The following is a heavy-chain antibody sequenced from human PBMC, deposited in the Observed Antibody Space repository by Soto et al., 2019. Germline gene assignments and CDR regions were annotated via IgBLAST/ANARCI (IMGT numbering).Heavy chain of an antibody. CDR1: GYTFTSYG. Sequence: QVQLVQSGAEVKKPGASVKVSCKASGYTFTSYGISWVRQAPGQGLEWMGWISAYNGNTNYAQKLQGRVTMPTDTSTSTAYMELRSLRSDDTAVYYCARDPLSGGSGSYMRYYYYGMDVWGQGTTVTVSS. D-gene: IGHD3-10*01. J-gene: IGHJ6*02. CDR2: ISAYNGNT. CDR3: ARDPLSGGSGSYMRYYYYGMDV. V-gene: IGHV1-18*04.